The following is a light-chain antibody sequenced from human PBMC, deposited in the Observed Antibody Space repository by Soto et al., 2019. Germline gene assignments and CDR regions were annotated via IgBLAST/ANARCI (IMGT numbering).Light chain of an antibody. V-gene: IGKV3-11*01. CDR1: QSVNSY. CDR3: QQRYNWIT. J-gene: IGKJ4*01. CDR2: DAS. Sequence: EIVLTQSPATLYLSPGERATLSCRASQSVNSYLAWYQHKPGQSPRLLIYDASIRATGIPARFSGSGSGTDFTLTISSLEPEDFAVYYCQQRYNWITFGGGTKVEIK.